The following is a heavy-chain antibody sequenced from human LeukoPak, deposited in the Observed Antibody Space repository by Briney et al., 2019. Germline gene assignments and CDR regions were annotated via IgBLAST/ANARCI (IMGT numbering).Heavy chain of an antibody. CDR1: GGSFSGYY. V-gene: IGHV4-31*11. J-gene: IGHJ6*02. CDR2: IYYSGST. CDR3: ARDRAQKSGYYYYGMDV. Sequence: PSETLSLTCAVYGGSFSGYYWSWIRQHPGKGLEWIGYIYYSGSTYYNPSLKSRVTISVDTSKNQFSLKLSSVTAADTAVYYCARDRAQKSGYYYYGMDVWGQGTTVTVSS.